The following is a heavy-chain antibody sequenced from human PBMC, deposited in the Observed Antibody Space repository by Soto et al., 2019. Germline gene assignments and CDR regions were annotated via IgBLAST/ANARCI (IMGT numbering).Heavy chain of an antibody. CDR1: GGSVSSGSYY. D-gene: IGHD2-21*02. Sequence: QVQLQESGPGLVKPSETLSLTCTVPGGSVSSGSYYWSWIRQPPVKGLEWIGYIYYSGSTNYNPSLTSRVTISVDTSKNQFSLKLSSVTAADTAVYYCASPMKYCGGDCYSDWGQGTLVTVSS. CDR3: ASPMKYCGGDCYSD. V-gene: IGHV4-61*01. CDR2: IYYSGST. J-gene: IGHJ4*02.